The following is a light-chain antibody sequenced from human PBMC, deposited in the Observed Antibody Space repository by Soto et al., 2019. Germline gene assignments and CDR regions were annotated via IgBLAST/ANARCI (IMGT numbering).Light chain of an antibody. CDR3: QHYNNLPPFT. Sequence: DIQMTQSPSSLSASVGARVSITCQASEDIRTSLSWFHHKPGRAPKLLIYGASYLETGVPSRFRGSGSGTDFTLTISSLQPEDIATYYCQHYNNLPPFTFGPGTIVDVK. CDR2: GAS. J-gene: IGKJ3*01. CDR1: EDIRTS. V-gene: IGKV1-33*01.